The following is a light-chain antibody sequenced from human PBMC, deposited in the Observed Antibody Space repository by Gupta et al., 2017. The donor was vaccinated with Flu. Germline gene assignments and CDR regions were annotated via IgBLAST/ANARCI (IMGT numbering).Light chain of an antibody. J-gene: IGKJ2*01. V-gene: IGKV3-20*01. CDR1: QSINSNY. CDR3: QQYDNSLII. Sequence: EVVLTQSPGTLSLSPGERVTLSCRASQSINSNYLAWYQQKPGQAPRLLIFSASSRATGIPDRFSGSGSGTDFTLTINRLEPEDFAMYYYQQYDNSLIIFGQGTRVEMK. CDR2: SAS.